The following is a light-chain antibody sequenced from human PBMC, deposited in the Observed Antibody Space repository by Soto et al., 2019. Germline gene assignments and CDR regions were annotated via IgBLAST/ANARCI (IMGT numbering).Light chain of an antibody. V-gene: IGKV3-20*01. Sequence: EIVLTQSPGTLSLSPGERATISCRASQGVSSSYLAWYQKKPGQAPSLLIYGASSRATGIPDRFSGSGSGTDFTLTISRLEPEDFAVYYCQQYGSSPWTFGQGTKVEIK. J-gene: IGKJ1*01. CDR2: GAS. CDR3: QQYGSSPWT. CDR1: QGVSSSY.